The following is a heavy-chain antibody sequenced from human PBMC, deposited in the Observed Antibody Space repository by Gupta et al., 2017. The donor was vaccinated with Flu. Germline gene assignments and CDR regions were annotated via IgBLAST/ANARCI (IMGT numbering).Heavy chain of an antibody. Sequence: EVQLVESGGGLVQPGGSLRLSCAASGFTFSVHYMDWVRQAPGKGLDWVGRTRNKAKGYTTEDAASVKGRFTISRDDSKNSLYLQMNSLKPEDTAVYYCTRAANKRFNYYYGLDVWGQGTTVTVSS. CDR1: GFTFSVHY. CDR3: TRAANKRFNYYYGLDV. J-gene: IGHJ6*02. CDR2: TRNKAKGYTT. V-gene: IGHV3-72*01. D-gene: IGHD6-25*01.